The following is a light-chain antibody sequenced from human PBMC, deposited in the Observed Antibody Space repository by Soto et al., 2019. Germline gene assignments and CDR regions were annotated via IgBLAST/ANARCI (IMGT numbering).Light chain of an antibody. CDR3: ATWDDNVSGPI. CDR2: EGS. Sequence: QSALTQPASVSGSPGQSITISCTGTTSDVGSYKFVSWYQQYPGKAPKLMIYEGSKRPSGVSDRFSGSKSGNTASLAISGLRSEDEADYYCATWDDNVSGPIFGTGTKLTVL. CDR1: TSDVGSYKF. V-gene: IGLV2-14*02. J-gene: IGLJ1*01.